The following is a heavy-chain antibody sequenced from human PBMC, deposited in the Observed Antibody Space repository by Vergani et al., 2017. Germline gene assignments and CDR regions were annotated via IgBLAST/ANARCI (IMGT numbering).Heavy chain of an antibody. CDR3: AKDVGTMIVVGYFDY. CDR1: GFTFSSYA. D-gene: IGHD3-22*01. J-gene: IGHJ4*02. V-gene: IGHV3-9*01. Sequence: VQLVESGGGVVQPGRSLRLSCAASGFTFSSYAMHWVRQAPGKGLELVSGISWNSGSTGYADSVKGRFTISRDNAKHSMYLQMNSLRAEDTALYYCAKDVGTMIVVGYFDYWGQGTLVTVSS. CDR2: ISWNSGST.